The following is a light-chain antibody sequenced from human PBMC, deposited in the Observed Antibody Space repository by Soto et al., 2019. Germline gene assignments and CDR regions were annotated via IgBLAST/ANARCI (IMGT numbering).Light chain of an antibody. CDR2: EGS. CDR1: SSDVGSYNL. CDR3: CSYAGSSIFYV. V-gene: IGLV2-23*01. J-gene: IGLJ1*01. Sequence: QSALTQPASVSGSPGQSITISCTGTSSDVGSYNLVSWYQQHPGKAPKVMIYEGSKRPSGVSNRFSGSKSGNTASLTTSGLQAEDEADYYCCSYAGSSIFYVFGTGTK.